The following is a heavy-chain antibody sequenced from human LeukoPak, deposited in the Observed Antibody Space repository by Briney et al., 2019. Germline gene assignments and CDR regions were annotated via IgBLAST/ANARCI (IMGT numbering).Heavy chain of an antibody. CDR3: ARGAPIRVAVAATFDP. Sequence: SVXXSXKTSXXNFITYTMHWVRQAPGQRLEWMGWINAANGNTQYSQKFQGRVTITRDTSASTAYMELSSLRSEDTAMYYCARGAPIRVAVAATFDPWGQGTLVTVPS. CDR1: XXNFITYT. CDR2: INAANGNT. J-gene: IGHJ5*02. V-gene: IGHV1-3*01. D-gene: IGHD6-19*01.